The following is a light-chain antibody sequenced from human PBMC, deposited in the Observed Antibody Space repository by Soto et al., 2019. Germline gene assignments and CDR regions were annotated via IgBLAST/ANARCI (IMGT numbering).Light chain of an antibody. V-gene: IGKV3-20*01. Sequence: EIVLAQSPGTLSLSPGERATLSCRASQSVTNSFLAWYQQKPGQAPRLLIYGASRRATGIPDRFTGSGSGTDFTLTISRLEPEDFATYYCQQTYKTPLTFGQGTKVDIK. CDR2: GAS. CDR1: QSVTNSF. J-gene: IGKJ1*01. CDR3: QQTYKTPLT.